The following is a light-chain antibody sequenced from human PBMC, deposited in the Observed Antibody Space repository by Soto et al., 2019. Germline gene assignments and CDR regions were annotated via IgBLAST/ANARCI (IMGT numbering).Light chain of an antibody. CDR2: SGN. Sequence: QSVLTQPPSASGAPGQRVTISCSGSNSNIGTNTVNWYQQLPGSAPKLLIYSGNQRPSGVPDRFSASKSGTSASLAISGLQSGDEADYYCQSYDNSLSVYVFGTGTKLTVL. V-gene: IGLV1-44*01. J-gene: IGLJ1*01. CDR3: QSYDNSLSVYV. CDR1: NSNIGTNT.